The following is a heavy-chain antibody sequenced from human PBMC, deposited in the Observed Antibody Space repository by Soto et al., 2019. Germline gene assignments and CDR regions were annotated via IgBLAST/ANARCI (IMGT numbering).Heavy chain of an antibody. CDR1: GGSISSSSYY. D-gene: IGHD3-16*01. Sequence: PSETLSLTCTVSGGSISSSSYYWGWIRQPPGKGLEWIGYIYYSGSTNYNPSLKSRVTISVDTSKNQFSLKLSSVTAADTAVYYCARHDAPGLDYWGQGTLVTVSS. V-gene: IGHV4-61*05. CDR3: ARHDAPGLDY. CDR2: IYYSGST. J-gene: IGHJ4*02.